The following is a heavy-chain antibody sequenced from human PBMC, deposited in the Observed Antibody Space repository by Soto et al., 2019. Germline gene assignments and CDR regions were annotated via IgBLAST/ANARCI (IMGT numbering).Heavy chain of an antibody. CDR1: GGTFSSYA. J-gene: IGHJ6*02. Sequence: ASVKVSCKASGGTFSSYAISWVRQAPGQGLEWMGGIIPIFGTANYAQKFQGRVTITADESTSTAYMELSSLRSEDTAVYYCARVFSKTTPILKRGYGMDVWGRGTTVTVSS. CDR3: ARVFSKTTPILKRGYGMDV. D-gene: IGHD2-2*02. CDR2: IIPIFGTA. V-gene: IGHV1-69*13.